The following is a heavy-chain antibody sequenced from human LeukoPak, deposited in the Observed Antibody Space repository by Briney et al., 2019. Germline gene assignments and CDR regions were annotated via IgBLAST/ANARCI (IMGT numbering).Heavy chain of an antibody. CDR1: GGSISSGGYS. D-gene: IGHD2/OR15-2a*01. CDR3: ARGDSTTYLDYFDY. CDR2: IYHSGST. V-gene: IGHV4-30-2*01. Sequence: SQTLSLTCVVSGGSISSGGYSWSWIRQPPGKGLEWIGNIYHSGSTYYNPSFKSRLSMSIDRSKNQFSLRLGSVTAADTAVYFCARGDSTTYLDYFDYWGHGTLVTVSS. J-gene: IGHJ4*01.